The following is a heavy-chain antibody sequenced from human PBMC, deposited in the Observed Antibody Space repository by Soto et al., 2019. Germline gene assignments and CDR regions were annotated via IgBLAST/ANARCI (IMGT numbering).Heavy chain of an antibody. Sequence: EVQLVESGGGLVQPGGSLRLSCAASGFTFSSYSMNWVRQAPGKGLEWVSYISSSSSTIYYADSVKGRFTISRDNAKNSLYLQMNSLRAEDTAVYYCARDSIYFDWLWNTHDAFDIWGQGTMVTVSS. J-gene: IGHJ3*02. V-gene: IGHV3-48*01. CDR1: GFTFSSYS. CDR2: ISSSSSTI. D-gene: IGHD3-9*01. CDR3: ARDSIYFDWLWNTHDAFDI.